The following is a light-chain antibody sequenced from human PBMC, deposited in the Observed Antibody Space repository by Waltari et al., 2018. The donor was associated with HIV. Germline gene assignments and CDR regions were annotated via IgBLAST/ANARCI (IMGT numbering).Light chain of an antibody. Sequence: QSALTQPASVSGSPGQSITISCTGTSSDVGGYNYVSWYQHLPGTAPKLLIYTNTQRPSGVPDRFSGSKSGTSASLAISGLQSEDEADYYCATWDDSLNGHVVFGGGTKLTVL. CDR2: TNT. V-gene: IGLV1-44*01. J-gene: IGLJ2*01. CDR3: ATWDDSLNGHVV. CDR1: SSDVGGYNY.